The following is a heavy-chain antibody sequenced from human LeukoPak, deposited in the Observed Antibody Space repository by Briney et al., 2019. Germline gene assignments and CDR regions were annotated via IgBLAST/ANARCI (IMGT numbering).Heavy chain of an antibody. V-gene: IGHV3-23*01. CDR2: ISARGSV. J-gene: IGHJ4*02. D-gene: IGHD1-1*01. Sequence: LPGGSLRLSCAASGFTFSSYAMSWVRQAPRKGLEWVSVISARGSVYYPDSVKGRFTISRDNSKNTAYLQMNSLRAEDTALYYCAKGRYDTDYWGQGTLVTVSS. CDR3: AKGRYDTDY. CDR1: GFTFSSYA.